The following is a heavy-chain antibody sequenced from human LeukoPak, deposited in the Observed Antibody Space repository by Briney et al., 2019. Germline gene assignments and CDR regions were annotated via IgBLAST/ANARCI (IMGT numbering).Heavy chain of an antibody. CDR1: GFTFSSYA. Sequence: PGGSLRLSCAASGFTFSSYAIHWVRQAPRKGLEWVAVISYDGSNKYYADSVKGRFTISRDNSKNTLYLQMNSLRAEDTAVYYCARGARIVVVVAATSWFDPWGQGTLVTVSS. CDR2: ISYDGSNK. CDR3: ARGARIVVVVAATSWFDP. V-gene: IGHV3-30-3*01. D-gene: IGHD2-15*01. J-gene: IGHJ5*02.